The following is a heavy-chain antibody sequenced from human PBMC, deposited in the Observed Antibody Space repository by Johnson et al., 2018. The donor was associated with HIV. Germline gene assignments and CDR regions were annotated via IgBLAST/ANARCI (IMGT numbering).Heavy chain of an antibody. CDR3: AKVHSSSSLNGAFDI. CDR1: GFTFDDYA. Sequence: VQLVESGGGLVQPGRSLRLSCAASGFTFDDYAMHWVRQAPGKGLEWVSGISWDSGSIGYADSVEGRFAISRDNAKNSLYLQMNSLRAEDTALYYCAKVHSSSSLNGAFDIWGQGTMVTVSS. V-gene: IGHV3-9*01. J-gene: IGHJ3*02. D-gene: IGHD6-6*01. CDR2: ISWDSGSI.